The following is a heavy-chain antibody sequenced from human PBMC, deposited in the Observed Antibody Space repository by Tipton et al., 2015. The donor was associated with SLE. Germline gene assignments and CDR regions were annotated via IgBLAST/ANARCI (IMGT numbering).Heavy chain of an antibody. J-gene: IGHJ4*02. V-gene: IGHV5-10-1*01. CDR2: IDPSDSYT. CDR1: GYSFSNYW. Sequence: VQLVQSGAEVKYPGESLKISCKGFGYSFSNYWIGWVRQMPGKGLEWMGRIDPSDSYTNYSPSFQGHVTISADKSISTAYLQWSSLKASDTAMYYCARRSVAGTDYWGQGTLVTVSS. D-gene: IGHD6-19*01. CDR3: ARRSVAGTDY.